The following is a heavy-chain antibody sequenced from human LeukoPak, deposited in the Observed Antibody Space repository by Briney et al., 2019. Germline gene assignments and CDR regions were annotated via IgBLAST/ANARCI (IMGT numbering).Heavy chain of an antibody. V-gene: IGHV3-23*01. J-gene: IGHJ3*02. CDR1: GFTFSNYA. CDR2: ISSSGGST. Sequence: PGGSLRLSCAVSGFTFSNYAMSWVRQAPGKGLEWVSGISSSGGSTYYADSVKGRFTISRDNSKNTLYVQMNSLRAEDAAVYYCARWELLGIHAFDIWGQGTMVTVSS. CDR3: ARWELLGIHAFDI. D-gene: IGHD1-26*01.